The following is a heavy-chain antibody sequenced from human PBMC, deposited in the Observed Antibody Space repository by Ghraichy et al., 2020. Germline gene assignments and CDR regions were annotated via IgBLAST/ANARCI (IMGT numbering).Heavy chain of an antibody. CDR2: ISSSSSTI. CDR3: ARDHYYGSGKGLDY. D-gene: IGHD3-10*01. CDR1: GFTLSYYS. Sequence: ESLNISCAVSGFTLSYYSMNWVRQAPGKGLEWVSYISSSSSTIYYADSVKGRFTISRDNAKNSLYLQMNSLRDEDTAMYYCARDHYYGSGKGLDYWGQGTLVTVSS. V-gene: IGHV3-48*02. J-gene: IGHJ4*02.